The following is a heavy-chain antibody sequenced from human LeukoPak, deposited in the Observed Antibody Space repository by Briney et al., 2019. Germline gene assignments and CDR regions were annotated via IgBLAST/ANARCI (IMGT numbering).Heavy chain of an antibody. V-gene: IGHV4-59*12. D-gene: IGHD1-1*01. CDR3: AGSGNWRLDP. CDR2: IYYSGST. CDR1: DGSISSSY. Sequence: SETLSLTCTVSDGSISSSYWSWIRQPPGKGLEWIGSIYYSGSTNYNPSLKSRVTISVDKSKNQFSLNLSSVTAADTAVYFCAGSGNWRLDPWGQGTLVTVSS. J-gene: IGHJ5*02.